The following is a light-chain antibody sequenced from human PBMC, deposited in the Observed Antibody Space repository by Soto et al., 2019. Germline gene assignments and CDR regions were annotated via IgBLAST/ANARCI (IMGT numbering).Light chain of an antibody. V-gene: IGLV2-11*01. J-gene: IGLJ3*02. Sequence: QSALTQPRSVSGSPGQSVTISCTGTSSDVGGYNFVSWYQQHPGKAPKLMISDVSKRPSGVPDRFSASKSGNTASLTISGLQAEDEADYYCCSYTGTYAWVFGGGTKLTVL. CDR3: CSYTGTYAWV. CDR2: DVS. CDR1: SSDVGGYNF.